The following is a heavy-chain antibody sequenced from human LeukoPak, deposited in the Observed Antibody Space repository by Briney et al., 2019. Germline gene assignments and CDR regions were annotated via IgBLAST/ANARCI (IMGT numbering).Heavy chain of an antibody. CDR3: AKDHIAARPDGLY. Sequence: GGSLRLSCAASGFTFSSYGMHWVRQAPGKGLEWVAVISYDGSNKYYADSVKGRFTISRDNSKNTLYLQMNSLGAEDTAVYYCAKDHIAARPDGLYWGQGTLVTVSS. J-gene: IGHJ4*02. CDR1: GFTFSSYG. CDR2: ISYDGSNK. D-gene: IGHD6-6*01. V-gene: IGHV3-30*18.